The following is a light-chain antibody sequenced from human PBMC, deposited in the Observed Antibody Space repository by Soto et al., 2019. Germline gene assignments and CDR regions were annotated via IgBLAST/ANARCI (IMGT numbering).Light chain of an antibody. Sequence: EIVMTQSPATLSVSPGERATLSCGASQSVRTYLDWYQQKPGQAPRLLIHGASTRAPGIPARFSGSGSGTDFTLTISSLQSEDFAVYYCQQYDDWPQTVGQGTKVDIK. J-gene: IGKJ1*01. CDR1: QSVRTY. V-gene: IGKV3-15*01. CDR2: GAS. CDR3: QQYDDWPQT.